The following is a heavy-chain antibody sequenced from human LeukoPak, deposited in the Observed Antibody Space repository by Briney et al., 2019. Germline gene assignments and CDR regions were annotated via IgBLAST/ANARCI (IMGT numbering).Heavy chain of an antibody. J-gene: IGHJ5*02. CDR1: GFTFSDYW. CDR3: AKAVVSSWYQGYNWFDP. D-gene: IGHD6-13*01. CDR2: IRYDGSNK. V-gene: IGHV3-30*02. Sequence: GGSLRLSCAASGFTFSDYWMSWVRLAPGKGLEWVAFIRYDGSNKYYADSVKGRFTISRDNSKNTLYLQMNSLRAEDTAVYYCAKAVVSSWYQGYNWFDPWGQGTLVTVSS.